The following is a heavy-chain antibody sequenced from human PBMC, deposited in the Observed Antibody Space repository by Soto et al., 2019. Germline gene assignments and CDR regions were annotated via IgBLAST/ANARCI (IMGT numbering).Heavy chain of an antibody. Sequence: PGGSLRLSCAASGFTFSSYAMHWVRQAPGKGLEWVAVISYDGSNKYYADSVKGRFTISRDNSKNTLYLQMNSLRAEDTAVYYCARDGTTVTPYSPPPPGPYYYGMDVWGQGTTVTVSS. J-gene: IGHJ6*02. D-gene: IGHD4-4*01. CDR1: GFTFSSYA. CDR2: ISYDGSNK. V-gene: IGHV3-30-3*01. CDR3: ARDGTTVTPYSPPPPGPYYYGMDV.